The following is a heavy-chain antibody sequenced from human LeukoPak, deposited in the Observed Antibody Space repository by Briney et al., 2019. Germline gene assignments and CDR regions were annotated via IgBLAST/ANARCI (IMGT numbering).Heavy chain of an antibody. D-gene: IGHD3-10*01. Sequence: SVKVSCKASGGTLSSYPISWVRQAPGQGLEWMGRVIPIVGITNYGQKFQGRVTLTADTSTNTAYMELSGLTFDDTAIYYCARSVASPDAGRGNWFDPWGQGTLVTVSS. CDR1: GGTLSSYP. CDR3: ARSVASPDAGRGNWFDP. J-gene: IGHJ5*02. V-gene: IGHV1-69*02. CDR2: VIPIVGIT.